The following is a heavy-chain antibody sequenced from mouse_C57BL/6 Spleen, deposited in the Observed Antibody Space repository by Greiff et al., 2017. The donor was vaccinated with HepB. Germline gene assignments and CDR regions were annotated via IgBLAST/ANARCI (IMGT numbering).Heavy chain of an antibody. CDR1: GYSFTGYY. Sequence: EVQLQQSGPELVKPGASVKISCTASGYSFTGYYMNWVKQSPEKSLEWIGEINPSTGGTTYNQKFKAKATLTVDKSSSTAYMQLKSLTSEDSAVDDCARSGYYGSSLDYWGQGTTLTVSS. CDR3: ARSGYYGSSLDY. CDR2: INPSTGGT. V-gene: IGHV1-42*01. J-gene: IGHJ2*01. D-gene: IGHD1-1*01.